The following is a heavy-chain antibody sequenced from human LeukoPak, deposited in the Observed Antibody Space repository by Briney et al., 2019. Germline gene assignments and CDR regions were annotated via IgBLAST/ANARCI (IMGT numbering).Heavy chain of an antibody. J-gene: IGHJ3*02. CDR3: ARRMGATDAFDI. D-gene: IGHD1-26*01. CDR1: GDSFSSFY. CDR2: IYTSGST. V-gene: IGHV4-4*07. Sequence: PSETLSLTCTVSGDSFSSFYWNWIRQPAGRGLEWIGRIYTSGSTNYNPSLKSRVTMSVDTSKNQFSLNLISVTAADTAVYYCARRMGATDAFDIWGQGTMVTVSS.